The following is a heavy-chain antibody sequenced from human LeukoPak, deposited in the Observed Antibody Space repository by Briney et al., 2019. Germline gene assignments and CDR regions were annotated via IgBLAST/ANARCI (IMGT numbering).Heavy chain of an antibody. CDR3: ARAADKRTPGA. D-gene: IGHD7-27*01. J-gene: IGHJ5*02. Sequence: GGSLRLSCAASGFTFSSYWMHWVRQAPEKGLVWVSRINSDGSSTSYADSVKGRFTISRDNAKNTLYLQMNSLRAEDTAVYYCARAADKRTPGAWGQGTLVTVSS. V-gene: IGHV3-74*01. CDR2: INSDGSST. CDR1: GFTFSSYW.